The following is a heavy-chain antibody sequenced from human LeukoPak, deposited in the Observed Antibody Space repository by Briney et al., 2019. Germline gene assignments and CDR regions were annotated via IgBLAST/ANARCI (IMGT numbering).Heavy chain of an antibody. V-gene: IGHV1-69*06. J-gene: IGHJ4*02. CDR1: GGTFSSYA. CDR3: ATAAVAGTDNHASFDY. CDR2: IIPIFGTA. Sequence: ASVKVSCKASGGTFSSYAISWVRQAPGQGLEWMGGIIPIFGTANYAQKFQGRVTITADKSTSTAYMELSRLRSDDTAVYYCATAAVAGTDNHASFDYWGQGTLVTVSS. D-gene: IGHD6-19*01.